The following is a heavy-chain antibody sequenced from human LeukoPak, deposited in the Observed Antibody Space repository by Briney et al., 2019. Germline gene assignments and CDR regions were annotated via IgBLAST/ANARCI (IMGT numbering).Heavy chain of an antibody. J-gene: IGHJ6*02. CDR1: GFTFSSYA. D-gene: IGHD2-2*01. Sequence: GGSLRLSCAASGFTFSSYAMHWVRQAPGKGLEYVSAISSNGGSTYYADSVKGRFTISRNNSKNTLYLQMGRLRAEDTAVYYCALSREYHPLDGMDVWGQGTTVTVSS. V-gene: IGHV3-64D*06. CDR2: ISSNGGST. CDR3: ALSREYHPLDGMDV.